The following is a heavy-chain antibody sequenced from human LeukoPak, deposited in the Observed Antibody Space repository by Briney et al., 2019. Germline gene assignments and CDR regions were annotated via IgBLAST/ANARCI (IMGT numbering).Heavy chain of an antibody. V-gene: IGHV5-51*01. Sequence: GESLKISCKGSGYSFTSYWIGWVRQMPGKGLEWMGIIYPGDSDTRYSPSFQGQVTISADKSISTAYLQWSSLKASDTAMYYCARHGEGYDFWSGYYEEPTFDYWGQGTLVTVSS. CDR1: GYSFTSYW. CDR3: ARHGEGYDFWSGYYEEPTFDY. J-gene: IGHJ4*02. CDR2: IYPGDSDT. D-gene: IGHD3-3*01.